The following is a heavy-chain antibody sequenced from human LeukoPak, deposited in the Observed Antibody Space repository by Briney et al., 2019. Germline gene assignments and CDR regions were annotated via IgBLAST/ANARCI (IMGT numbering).Heavy chain of an antibody. J-gene: IGHJ4*02. V-gene: IGHV3-48*03. Sequence: PGGSLRLSCVVSGFTFRIYEMNWVRQAPGKGLEWVSYISSGGGTIYYADSVKGRFTISRDNAKNSLYLQMNSLRAEDTAVYYCARIRADSSGYYYKYFDFWGQGTLVTVSS. CDR2: ISSGGGTI. CDR3: ARIRADSSGYYYKYFDF. D-gene: IGHD3-22*01. CDR1: GFTFRIYE.